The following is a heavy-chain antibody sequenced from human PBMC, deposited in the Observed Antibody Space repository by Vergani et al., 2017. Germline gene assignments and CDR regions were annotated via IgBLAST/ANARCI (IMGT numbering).Heavy chain of an antibody. D-gene: IGHD3-22*01. J-gene: IGHJ4*02. V-gene: IGHV3-48*03. CDR3: ARVEQYYYDSSGPFDY. CDR1: GFTFSSYE. Sequence: EVQLVESGGGLVQPGGSLRLSCAASGFTFSSYEMNWVRQAPGKGLEWVSYISSSGSTIYYADSVKGRFTISRDNAKNSLYLQMSSLRAEDTAVYYCARVEQYYYDSSGPFDYWGQGTLVTVSS. CDR2: ISSSGSTI.